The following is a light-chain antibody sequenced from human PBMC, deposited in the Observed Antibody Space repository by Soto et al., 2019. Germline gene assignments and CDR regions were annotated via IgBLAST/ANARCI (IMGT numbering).Light chain of an antibody. J-gene: IGLJ2*01. CDR3: QTWGSGILV. CDR1: RGHSNYA. V-gene: IGLV4-69*01. Sequence: QSVLTQSPSTSASLGASVKLTCTLSRGHSNYAIAWHQQQSEKGPRYLMKLNSDGSHSKGDGIPDCFSGSSSAAERYLTISSLQSEADADYYCQTWGSGILVFGGGTKLTVL. CDR2: LNSDGSH.